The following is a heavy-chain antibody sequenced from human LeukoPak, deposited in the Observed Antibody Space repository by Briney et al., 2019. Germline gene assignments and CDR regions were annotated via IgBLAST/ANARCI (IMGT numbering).Heavy chain of an antibody. J-gene: IGHJ3*02. CDR1: GYSFTNYW. V-gene: IGHV5-10-1*01. CDR3: ARRALNYDAFDI. CDR2: IDPNDSYT. D-gene: IGHD1-7*01. Sequence: GESLRISSKGSGYSFTNYWITCLRQLPGKGLEWMERIDPNDSYTNYSPSFQGHVTMSADKSIITAYLQWSSLKASDTAIDYCARRALNYDAFDIWGQGGMVTVSS.